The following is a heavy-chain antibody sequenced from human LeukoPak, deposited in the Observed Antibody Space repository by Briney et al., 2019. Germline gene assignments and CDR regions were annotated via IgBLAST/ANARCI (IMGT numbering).Heavy chain of an antibody. D-gene: IGHD2-2*02. CDR3: ARDQVVRCSSTSCYREVYYYGMDV. J-gene: IGHJ6*02. CDR1: GYTFTSYA. CDR2: INTNTGNP. V-gene: IGHV7-4-1*02. Sequence: ASVKVSCKASGYTFTSYAMNWVRQAPGQGLEWMGWINTNTGNPTYAQGFTGRFVFSLDTSVSTAYLQISSLKAEDTAVYYCARDQVVRCSSTSCYREVYYYGMDVWGQGTTVTVSS.